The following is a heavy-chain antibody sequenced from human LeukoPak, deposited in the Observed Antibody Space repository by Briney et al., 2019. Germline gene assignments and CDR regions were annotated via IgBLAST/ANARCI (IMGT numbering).Heavy chain of an antibody. V-gene: IGHV4-59*11. CDR1: GGPTRSQY. J-gene: IGHJ4*02. CDR3: ARYNGALDY. Sequence: SESLPLTCTVSGGPTRSQYCRWIRHPPEKGLEWIEYIYNSVSTNYNPSHESLVTKSVETSKNQFSLKLTSVTAADTAVYYYARYNGALDYWGRGTLVTVSS. CDR2: IYNSVST. D-gene: IGHD1-14*01.